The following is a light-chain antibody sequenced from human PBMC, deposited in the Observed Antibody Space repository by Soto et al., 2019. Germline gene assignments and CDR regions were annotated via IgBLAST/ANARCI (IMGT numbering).Light chain of an antibody. Sequence: QSALTQPPSASGSPGQSVTISCTGTSSDVGAYNFVSWYQQHPGKAPKLMIYEVSKRPSGVPDRFSGSKSGNTASLTVSGLQAEDEADYYCTSYAGSSYVFGTGTK. CDR1: SSDVGAYNF. CDR3: TSYAGSSYV. CDR2: EVS. V-gene: IGLV2-8*01. J-gene: IGLJ1*01.